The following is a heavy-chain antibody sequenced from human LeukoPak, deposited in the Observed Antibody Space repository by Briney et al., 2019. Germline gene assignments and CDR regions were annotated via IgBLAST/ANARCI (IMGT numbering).Heavy chain of an antibody. CDR1: GFTFSSFG. CDR2: IWYDASDR. Sequence: GGSLRLSCAASGFTFSSFGMHWVRQAPGKGLEWVAVIWYDASDRYYADSVKGRFTISRDNSKNTLFLQMNSLRDDDTAVYYCVRGVSLSRFNYFDPWGQGTLVVVSS. J-gene: IGHJ5*02. CDR3: VRGVSLSRFNYFDP. D-gene: IGHD5-24*01. V-gene: IGHV3-33*01.